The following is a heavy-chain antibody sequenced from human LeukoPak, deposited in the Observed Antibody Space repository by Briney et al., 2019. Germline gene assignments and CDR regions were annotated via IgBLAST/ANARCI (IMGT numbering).Heavy chain of an antibody. D-gene: IGHD6-13*01. CDR3: ARSSSWYTGLDY. V-gene: IGHV3-53*01. J-gene: IGHJ4*02. CDR2: IYSCGST. Sequence: GVSLRLSCAASGFIVSSNYMSWVRQAPGKGLEWVSVIYSCGSTYYADSVKGRFTISRDNSKNPLYLQMNSLRAEDTAVYYCARSSSWYTGLDYWGQGTLVTVSS. CDR1: GFIVSSNY.